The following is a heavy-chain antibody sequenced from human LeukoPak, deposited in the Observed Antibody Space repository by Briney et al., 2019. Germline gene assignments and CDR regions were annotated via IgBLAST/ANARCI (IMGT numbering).Heavy chain of an antibody. J-gene: IGHJ6*03. V-gene: IGHV3-74*01. D-gene: IGHD3-10*01. CDR1: GFTFSSYW. Sequence: PGGSLRLSCAASGFTFSSYWMHWVRQAPGKGLVWVSRIKSDGSSTNYADSVKGRFTISRDNAKNTLYLQMNSLRAEDTAVYYCARDTVRGERYMDVWGKGTTVTVSS. CDR3: ARDTVRGERYMDV. CDR2: IKSDGSST.